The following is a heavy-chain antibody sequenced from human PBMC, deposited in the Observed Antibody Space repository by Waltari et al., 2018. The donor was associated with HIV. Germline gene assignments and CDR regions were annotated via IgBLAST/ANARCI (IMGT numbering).Heavy chain of an antibody. V-gene: IGHV1-24*01. CDR3: TTEGLYCSGGTCYSRFDP. CDR2: FDPEQGKT. CDR1: GYTLSELS. Sequence: QVPLVQSGAEVKKPGASVKVSCKVSGYTLSELSMHWVRQAPGKGLEWMGGFDPEQGKTIYAKNFQGRVTMTEDAATDTAYMELSSLRSEDTAVYYCTTEGLYCSGGTCYSRFDPWGQGTLVTVSS. D-gene: IGHD2-15*01. J-gene: IGHJ5*02.